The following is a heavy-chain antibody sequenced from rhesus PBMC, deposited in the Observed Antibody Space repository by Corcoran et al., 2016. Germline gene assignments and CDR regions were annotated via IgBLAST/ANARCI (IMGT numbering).Heavy chain of an antibody. CDR2: ISSEGSST. V-gene: IGHV3-119*01. J-gene: IGHJ4*01. CDR1: GFTFSSYW. Sequence: EVQLVESGGGLVQPGGSLRLSCAASGFTFSSYWMYWVRQAPGKGLEWVSRISSEGSSTSYADAVKGRFTISRENAKNSLYLQMNSLRAEDTAVYYCAKAIAANIFDYWGQGVLVTVSS. CDR3: AKAIAANIFDY. D-gene: IGHD6-13*01.